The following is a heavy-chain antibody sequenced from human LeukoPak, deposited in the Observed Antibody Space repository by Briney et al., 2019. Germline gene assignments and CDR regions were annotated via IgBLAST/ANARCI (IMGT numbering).Heavy chain of an antibody. J-gene: IGHJ4*02. V-gene: IGHV1-2*02. D-gene: IGHD6-13*01. CDR2: INPNSGGT. CDR3: ARGQLAAAGTFDY. Sequence: ASVKVSCKASGYTFSDYYIHWVRQAPGQGLEWMGWINPNSGGTNYAQKFQGRVTMTRDTSISTAYMELSRLRSDDTAVYYCARGQLAAAGTFDYWGQGTLVTVSS. CDR1: GYTFSDYY.